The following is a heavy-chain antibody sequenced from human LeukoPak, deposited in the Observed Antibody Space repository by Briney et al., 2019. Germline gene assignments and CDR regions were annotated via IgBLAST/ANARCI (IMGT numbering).Heavy chain of an antibody. Sequence: GGSLRLSCAASGFTFSSYAMTWVRQAPGKGLEWVSAISGSGSFTYDADPVKGRFTISRDNSKNTLYLQMNSLRAEDTAVYYCAKHSLKTGYGSGQIWDYWGQGTLVTVSS. V-gene: IGHV3-23*01. CDR3: AKHSLKTGYGSGQIWDY. CDR1: GFTFSSYA. CDR2: ISGSGSFT. J-gene: IGHJ4*02. D-gene: IGHD3-9*01.